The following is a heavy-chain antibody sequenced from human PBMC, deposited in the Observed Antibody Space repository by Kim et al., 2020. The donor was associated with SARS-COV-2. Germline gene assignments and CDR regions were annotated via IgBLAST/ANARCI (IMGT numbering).Heavy chain of an antibody. CDR3: AIMGYDILTGSFDY. Sequence: GGSLRLSCAASGFTFSSYSMNWVRQAPGKGLEWVSSISSSSCYIYYADSVKGRFTISRDNAKNSLYLQMNSLRAEDTAVYYCAIMGYDILTGSFDYWGQGTLVTVSS. J-gene: IGHJ4*02. CDR2: ISSSSCYI. CDR1: GFTFSSYS. D-gene: IGHD3-9*01. V-gene: IGHV3-21*04.